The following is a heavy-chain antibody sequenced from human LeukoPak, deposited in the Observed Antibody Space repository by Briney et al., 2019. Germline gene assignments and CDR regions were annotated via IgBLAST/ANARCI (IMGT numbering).Heavy chain of an antibody. J-gene: IGHJ5*02. Sequence: SETLSLTCTVSGGSISSYYWSWIRQPAGKGLEWIGRIYTSGSTNYNPSLKSRVTMSVDTSKNQFSLKLSSVTVADTAVYYCAREGDYLNRGWFDPWGQGTLVTVSS. CDR1: GGSISSYY. D-gene: IGHD4-17*01. V-gene: IGHV4-4*07. CDR3: AREGDYLNRGWFDP. CDR2: IYTSGST.